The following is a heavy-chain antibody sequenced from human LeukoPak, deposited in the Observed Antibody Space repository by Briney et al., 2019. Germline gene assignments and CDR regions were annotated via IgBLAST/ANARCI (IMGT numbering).Heavy chain of an antibody. D-gene: IGHD3-9*01. CDR1: GGSISSSTYY. CDR3: AREVNLRYFDWSPRDAFDI. J-gene: IGHJ3*02. V-gene: IGHV4-39*07. CDR2: IYYNGIT. Sequence: SETLSLTCTVSGGSISSSTYYWGWIRQPPGKGLEWIGNIYYNGITYNNPSLKSRVTISVDTSKNQFSLKRSSVTAADTAVYYCAREVNLRYFDWSPRDAFDIWGQGTRVTVSS.